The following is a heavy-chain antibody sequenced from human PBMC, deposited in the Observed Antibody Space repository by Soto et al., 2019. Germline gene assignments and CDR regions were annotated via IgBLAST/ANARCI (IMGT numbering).Heavy chain of an antibody. CDR2: IYYSGST. V-gene: IGHV4-39*01. Sequence: SETLSLTCTVSGGSISRSTYYWGWIRQPPGKGLEWIGSIYYSGSTYYRPSLKSRVTISVGTSRNQFSLKLSSVTAADTAVYYCARQVPAAIRLGWFDPWGQGTLVTVSS. D-gene: IGHD2-2*02. CDR3: ARQVPAAIRLGWFDP. CDR1: GGSISRSTYY. J-gene: IGHJ5*02.